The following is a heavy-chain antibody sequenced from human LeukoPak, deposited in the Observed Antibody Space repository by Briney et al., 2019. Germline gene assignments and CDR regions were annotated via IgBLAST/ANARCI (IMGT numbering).Heavy chain of an antibody. J-gene: IGHJ4*02. CDR3: ARAANYGDCFDY. CDR2: IYYSGST. Sequence: PSETLSLTCTVSGGSISSYYWSWLRQPPGKGLEWMGYIYYSGSTNYNPSLKSRVTISVDTSKNQFSLKLSSVTAADTAVYYCARAANYGDCFDYWGQGTLVTVSS. D-gene: IGHD4-17*01. CDR1: GGSISSYY. V-gene: IGHV4-59*01.